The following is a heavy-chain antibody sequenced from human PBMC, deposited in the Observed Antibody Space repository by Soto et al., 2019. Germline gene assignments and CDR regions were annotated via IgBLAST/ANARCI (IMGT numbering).Heavy chain of an antibody. CDR3: ARGDRGALDL. Sequence: GGSLGLSCAASGFTFSYYWMHWVRQAPGQGLVWVSRIHSDGSSTTYADSVKGRFTISRDNAKNTLYLQMNSLRAEDTAVYYCARGDRGALDLRGQRTMVTVSS. V-gene: IGHV3-74*01. CDR2: IHSDGSST. CDR1: GFTFSYYW. D-gene: IGHD2-21*02. J-gene: IGHJ3*01.